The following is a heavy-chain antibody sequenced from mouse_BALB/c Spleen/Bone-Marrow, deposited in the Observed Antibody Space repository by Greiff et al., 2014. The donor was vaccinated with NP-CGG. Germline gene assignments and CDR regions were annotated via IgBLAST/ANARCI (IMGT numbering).Heavy chain of an antibody. V-gene: IGHV1-82*01. CDR2: IFPGDGDT. Sequence: VQLQQSGPELVKPGASVKISCKASGYALNSSWMNWVKQRPGQGLEWIGRIFPGDGDTNYDGKFRGKATLTADKSSNTAYMQLSSLTSVDSAVYFCARLGYSGYWGQGTALTVSS. J-gene: IGHJ2*01. CDR1: GYALNSSW. CDR3: ARLGYSGY. D-gene: IGHD1-3*01.